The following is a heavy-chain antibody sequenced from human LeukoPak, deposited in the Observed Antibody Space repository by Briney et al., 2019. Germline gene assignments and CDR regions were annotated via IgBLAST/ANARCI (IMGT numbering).Heavy chain of an antibody. D-gene: IGHD6-19*01. CDR2: IKQDGSEK. CDR3: AKVRETEYSSGWYRAFDY. V-gene: IGHV3-7*03. Sequence: PGGSLRLSCAASGFTFSSYWMSWVRQAPGKGLEWVANIKQDGSEKYYVDSVKGRFTISRDNAKNSLYLQMNSLRAEDTAVYYCAKVRETEYSSGWYRAFDYWGQGTLVTVSS. J-gene: IGHJ4*02. CDR1: GFTFSSYW.